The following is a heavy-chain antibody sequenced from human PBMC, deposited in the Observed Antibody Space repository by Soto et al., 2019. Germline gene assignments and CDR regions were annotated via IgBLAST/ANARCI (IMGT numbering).Heavy chain of an antibody. CDR1: GVSIHNSHSF. Sequence: SQTLSLTCTAAGVSIHNSHSFWDWIRQPPVKGLEFIGCHYHNGGAHYSSSLKSRASIFVETVLNQVCLSMRTLTAADTDVYYCGRVEEGATRNTDPDSWAQGILVTVSS. V-gene: IGHV4-39*01. CDR3: GRVEEGATRNTDPDS. J-gene: IGHJ4*02. D-gene: IGHD3-10*01. CDR2: HYHNGGA.